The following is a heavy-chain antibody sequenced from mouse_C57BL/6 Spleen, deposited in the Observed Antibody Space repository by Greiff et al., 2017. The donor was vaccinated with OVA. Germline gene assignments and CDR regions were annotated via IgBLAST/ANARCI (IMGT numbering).Heavy chain of an antibody. CDR3: ARWDGYLYYAMDY. CDR1: GYTFTSYW. CDR2: INSRNGGT. J-gene: IGHJ4*01. Sequence: VQLQQPGTELVKPGASVKLSCKASGYTFTSYWMHWVKQRPGQGLEWIGNINSRNGGTNYNEKFKSKATLTVDKSSSTAYMQLSSLTSEDSAVYYCARWDGYLYYAMDYWGQGTSVTVSS. D-gene: IGHD2-3*01. V-gene: IGHV1-53*01.